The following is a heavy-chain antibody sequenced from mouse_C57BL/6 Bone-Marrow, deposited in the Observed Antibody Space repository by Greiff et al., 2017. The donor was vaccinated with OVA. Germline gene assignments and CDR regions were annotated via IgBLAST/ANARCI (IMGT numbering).Heavy chain of an antibody. CDR1: GYTFTDYY. D-gene: IGHD2-1*01. V-gene: IGHV1-26*01. CDR3: ARPFYYYYAMDY. CDR2: INPNNGGT. Sequence: EVQLQQSGPELVKPGASVKISCKASGYTFTDYYMNWVKQSHGKSLEWIGDINPNNGGTSYNQKFKGKATLTVDKSSSTAYMELRSLTSEDSAVYYCARPFYYYYAMDYWGQGTSVTVSS. J-gene: IGHJ4*01.